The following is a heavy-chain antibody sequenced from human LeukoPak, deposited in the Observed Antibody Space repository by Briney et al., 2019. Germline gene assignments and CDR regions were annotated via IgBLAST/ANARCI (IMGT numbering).Heavy chain of an antibody. CDR2: IIPIFGTA. D-gene: IGHD2-21*02. V-gene: IGHV1-69*06. Sequence: GASVKVSCKASGGTFSSYAISWVRQAPGQGLEWMGGIIPIFGTANYAQKFQGRVTITADKSTSTAHMELSSLRSEDTAVYYCAGHATKYCGGDCYSNAFDIWGQGTMVTVSS. CDR3: AGHATKYCGGDCYSNAFDI. J-gene: IGHJ3*02. CDR1: GGTFSSYA.